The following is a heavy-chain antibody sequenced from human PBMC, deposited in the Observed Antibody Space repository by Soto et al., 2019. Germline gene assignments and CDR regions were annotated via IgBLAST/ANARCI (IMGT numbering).Heavy chain of an antibody. CDR2: ISGSGGGT. Sequence: EVQLLESGGGLVQPGGSLRLSCAASGFTFSSYAMSWVRQAPGKGLEWVSAISGSGGGTYYADSVKGRFTISRDNSKNTRYLQMNSLRAEDTAVYYCAKDSVRYYYDSSGPSDYFDYWGQGTLVTVSS. D-gene: IGHD3-22*01. CDR3: AKDSVRYYYDSSGPSDYFDY. J-gene: IGHJ4*02. CDR1: GFTFSSYA. V-gene: IGHV3-23*01.